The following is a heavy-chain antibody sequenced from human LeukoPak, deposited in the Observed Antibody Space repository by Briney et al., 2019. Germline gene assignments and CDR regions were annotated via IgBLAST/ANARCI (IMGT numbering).Heavy chain of an antibody. J-gene: IGHJ4*02. V-gene: IGHV4-34*01. CDR2: LYYSGST. CDR3: ARLVATFITGTTRDY. D-gene: IGHD1-7*01. Sequence: PSETLSLTCAVYGGSFSGYYWNWIRQPPGKGLEWIGSLYYSGSTYYNPSLKSRATMSVDTSKNQFSLKLSSVTAADTAVYYCARLVATFITGTTRDYWGQGTLVTVSA. CDR1: GGSFSGYY.